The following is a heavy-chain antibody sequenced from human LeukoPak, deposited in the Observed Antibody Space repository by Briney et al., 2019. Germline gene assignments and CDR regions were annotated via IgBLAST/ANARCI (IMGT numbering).Heavy chain of an antibody. D-gene: IGHD3-10*01. CDR1: GGSIIGYY. CDR3: ARTYYYGSGRNYFDY. CDR2: IHGTGGT. Sequence: SETLSLTCTVSGGSIIGYYWSWIRQPAGKGLEWIGRIHGTGGTDYNPSLKSRVTMSVDTSKNQFSLKLTSVTAADTAVYYCARTYYYGSGRNYFDYWGQGTLVTVSS. J-gene: IGHJ4*02. V-gene: IGHV4-4*07.